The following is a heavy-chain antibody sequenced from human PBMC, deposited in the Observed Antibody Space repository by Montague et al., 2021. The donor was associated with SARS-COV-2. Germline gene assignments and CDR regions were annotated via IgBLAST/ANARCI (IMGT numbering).Heavy chain of an antibody. Sequence: SETLSLTCAVSGASIVSTDCWSWVRQPPGKGLEWIGEIYDTASTNYNQSHNIRVTMSVDKFNNQVSLQLKYQTAADTAVYFCMRAGGYVNRPPVWGQGALVIVSS. D-gene: IGHD6-19*01. J-gene: IGHJ4*02. CDR3: MRAGGYVNRPPV. V-gene: IGHV4-4*02. CDR2: IYDTAST. CDR1: GASIVSTDC.